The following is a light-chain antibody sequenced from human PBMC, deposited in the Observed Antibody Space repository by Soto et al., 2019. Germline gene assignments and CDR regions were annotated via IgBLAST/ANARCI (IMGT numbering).Light chain of an antibody. CDR2: GAS. Sequence: EIVLTQSPGTLSLSPGERATLSCRASQSVSSYYLAWYQQKPGKAPRLLIYGASNRATGIPDRFSGGGSGADFALTISRLEPEDSAVYYCQYYGGSPRYTFGQGTKLEIK. CDR3: QYYGGSPRYT. J-gene: IGKJ2*01. V-gene: IGKV3-20*01. CDR1: QSVSSYY.